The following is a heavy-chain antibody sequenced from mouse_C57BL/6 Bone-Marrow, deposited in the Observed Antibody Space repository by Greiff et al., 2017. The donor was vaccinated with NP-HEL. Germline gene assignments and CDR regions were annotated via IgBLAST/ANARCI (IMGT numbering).Heavy chain of an antibody. CDR2: IDPETGGT. J-gene: IGHJ3*01. CDR1: GYTFTDYE. V-gene: IGHV1-15*01. CDR3: TRSSIYYGNYWFAY. Sequence: VKLQQSGAELVRPGASVTLSCKASGYTFTDYEMHWVKQTPVHGLEWIGAIDPETGGTAYNQKFKGKAILTADKSSSTAYMELRSLTSEDSAVYYCTRSSIYYGNYWFAYWGQGTLVTVSA. D-gene: IGHD2-1*01.